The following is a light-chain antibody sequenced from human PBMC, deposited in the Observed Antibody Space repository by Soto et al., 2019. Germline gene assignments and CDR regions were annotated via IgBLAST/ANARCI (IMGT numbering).Light chain of an antibody. V-gene: IGLV2-14*01. J-gene: IGLJ1*01. Sequence: QSALTQPASVSGSPGQSITISCTGTSSDVGGYNYVSWYQQHPGKAPKLMIYDVSNRPSGVSNRFSGSKSGNTASLTISGLQAEDEAHYYCSSYTSSSTPRYVFGTGTKVTVL. CDR1: SSDVGGYNY. CDR3: SSYTSSSTPRYV. CDR2: DVS.